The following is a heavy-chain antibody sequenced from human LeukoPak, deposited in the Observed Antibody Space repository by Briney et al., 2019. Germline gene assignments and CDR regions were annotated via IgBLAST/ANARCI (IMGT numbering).Heavy chain of an antibody. CDR2: MNPNRGNT. Sequence: ASVKVSCKASGYTFTSYDINWVRQATGQGLEWMGWMNPNRGNTGYAQKFQGRVTMTRNTSISTAYMELSSLRSEDTAVYYCARLYYYDSSGPRDAFDIWGQGTMVTVSS. CDR1: GYTFTSYD. J-gene: IGHJ3*02. V-gene: IGHV1-8*01. CDR3: ARLYYYDSSGPRDAFDI. D-gene: IGHD3-22*01.